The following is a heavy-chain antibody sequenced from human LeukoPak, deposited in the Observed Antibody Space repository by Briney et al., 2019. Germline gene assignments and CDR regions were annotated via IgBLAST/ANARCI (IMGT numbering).Heavy chain of an antibody. CDR3: ARSVFPPEAWFDP. CDR2: IIPIFGTA. Sequence: GASVKVSCKASGYTFTSYDINWVRQATGQGLEWMGRIIPIFGTANYAQKFQGRVTITTDESTSTAYMELSSLRSEDTAVYYCARSVFPPEAWFDPWGQGTLVTVSS. CDR1: GYTFTSYD. D-gene: IGHD1-14*01. V-gene: IGHV1-69*05. J-gene: IGHJ5*02.